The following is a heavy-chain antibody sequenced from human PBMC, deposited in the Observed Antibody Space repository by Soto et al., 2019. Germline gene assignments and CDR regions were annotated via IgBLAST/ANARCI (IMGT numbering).Heavy chain of an antibody. CDR1: GGSFSGYY. CDR3: ARGGDCSGGSCYGHSDY. CDR2: INHSGST. D-gene: IGHD2-15*01. V-gene: IGHV4-34*01. Sequence: QVQLQQWGAGLLKPSETLSLTCAVYGGSFSGYYWSWIRQPPGKGLEWIGEINHSGSTNYNPSLKSRVTISVDTSKTQFSLKLSSVTAADTAVYYCARGGDCSGGSCYGHSDYWGQGTLVTVSS. J-gene: IGHJ4*02.